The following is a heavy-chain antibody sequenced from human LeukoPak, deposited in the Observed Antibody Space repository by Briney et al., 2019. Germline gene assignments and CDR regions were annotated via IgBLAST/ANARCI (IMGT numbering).Heavy chain of an antibody. V-gene: IGHV3-23*01. D-gene: IGHD4-17*01. CDR1: GFTFSSYA. Sequence: GGSLRLSCAASGFTFSSYAMSWVRQAPGKGLEWVSGLSGSGGSTHYVDSVKGRFTISRDNSKHTLFLQMNSLRAEDTAVYYCAKHRENYGDSCLDVYWGQGALVTVSS. CDR2: LSGSGGST. J-gene: IGHJ4*02. CDR3: AKHRENYGDSCLDVY.